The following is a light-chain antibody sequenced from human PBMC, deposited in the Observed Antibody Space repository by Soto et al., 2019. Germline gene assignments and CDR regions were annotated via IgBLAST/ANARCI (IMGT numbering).Light chain of an antibody. CDR2: DAS. CDR1: QTFSSSY. CDR3: QQRSNWPRVT. Sequence: VLSQSPGTLSVSLGERVTLSCRASQTFSSSYLAWYQHKPGQAPRLLIYDASNRATGIPARFSGSGSGTDFTLTISSLEPEDFAVYYCQQRSNWPRVTFGPGTKVDIK. J-gene: IGKJ3*01. V-gene: IGKV3-11*01.